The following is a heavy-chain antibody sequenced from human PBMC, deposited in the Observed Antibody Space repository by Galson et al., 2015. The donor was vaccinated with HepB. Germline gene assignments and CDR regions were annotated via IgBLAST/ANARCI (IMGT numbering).Heavy chain of an antibody. CDR2: IRSKIDGGTT. J-gene: IGHJ4*02. D-gene: IGHD3-16*01. V-gene: IGHV3-15*07. CDR3: TTDINAYYILDH. Sequence: SLRLSCAASGFTFTNAWMNWVRQAPGKGLEWVGRIRSKIDGGTTHYVAPVKGRFTISRDDSRNTLYLQMNSLKTEDTAVYYCTTDINAYYILDHWGQGILVTVSS. CDR1: GFTFTNAW.